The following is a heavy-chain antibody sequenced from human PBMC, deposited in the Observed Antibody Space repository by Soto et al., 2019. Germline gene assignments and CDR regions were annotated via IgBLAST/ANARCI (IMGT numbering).Heavy chain of an antibody. CDR3: ARGALMPDYFDY. CDR1: GGSISSGGYY. V-gene: IGHV4-31*03. J-gene: IGHJ4*02. D-gene: IGHD2-2*01. CDR2: IYYSGST. Sequence: SETLSLTCTVSGGSISSGGYYWSWIRQHPGKGLEWIGYIYYSGSTSSPPSLTSRVTISVDTSKNQFSLKLSSVTAADTAVYYCARGALMPDYFDYWAQRTLVTVSS.